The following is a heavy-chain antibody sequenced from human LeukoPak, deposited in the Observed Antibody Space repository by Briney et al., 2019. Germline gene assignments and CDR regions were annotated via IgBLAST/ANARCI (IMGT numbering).Heavy chain of an antibody. J-gene: IGHJ3*02. CDR3: AGQARPGSAEGAFDI. V-gene: IGHV3-13*05. CDR1: GFTFSSYD. Sequence: PGGSLRLSCTASGFTFSSYDMHWVRQDPGKGLEWFSAISTAGDPSYPASLKGRFTISRENAKYTFYLQMNSLRAGDTAVYYCAGQARPGSAEGAFDIWGQGTMVTVSS. D-gene: IGHD2-2*01. CDR2: ISTAGDP.